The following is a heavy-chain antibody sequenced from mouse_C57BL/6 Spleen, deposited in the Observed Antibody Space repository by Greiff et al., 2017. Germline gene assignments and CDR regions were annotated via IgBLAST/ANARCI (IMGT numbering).Heavy chain of an antibody. V-gene: IGHV5-15*01. D-gene: IGHD2-3*01. Sequence: EVKLMESGGGLVQPGGSLKLSCAASGFTFSDSGMAWVRQAPRKGPEWVAFIRTLAYSIYYADTVTGRFTIARENAKNTLYLEMSSLRSEDTAMYYCARDGGAMDYWGQGTSVTVSS. CDR3: ARDGGAMDY. J-gene: IGHJ4*01. CDR1: GFTFSDSG. CDR2: IRTLAYSI.